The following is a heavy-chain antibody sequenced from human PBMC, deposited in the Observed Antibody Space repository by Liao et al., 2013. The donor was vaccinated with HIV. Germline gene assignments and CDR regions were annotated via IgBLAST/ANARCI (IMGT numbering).Heavy chain of an antibody. CDR1: GGSISSYY. D-gene: IGHD3-3*01. V-gene: IGHV4-34*01. CDR2: INHSGST. J-gene: IGHJ4*02. CDR3: ARGRRYDDFWSGLYQFDY. Sequence: QVQLQESGPGLVKPSETLSLTCTVSGGSISSYYWSWIRQPPGKGLEWIGEINHSGSTNYNPSLKSRVTISVDTSKNQFSLKLSSVTAADTAVYYCARGRRYDDFWSGLYQFDYWGQGTLVTVSS.